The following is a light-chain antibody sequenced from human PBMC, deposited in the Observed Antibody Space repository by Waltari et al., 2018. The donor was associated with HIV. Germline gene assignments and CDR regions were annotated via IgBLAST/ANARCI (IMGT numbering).Light chain of an antibody. CDR1: QSVSSY. J-gene: IGKJ2*01. CDR3: QQRSKWPMYT. CDR2: DTS. Sequence: EIVLTQSPATLSLSPGERATLSCRASQSVSSYLAWYQQNPGQAPRLLIYDTSNRATGIPARFSGSESGTDFTLTISSLEPEDFAVYYCQQRSKWPMYTFGQGTKLEIK. V-gene: IGKV3-11*01.